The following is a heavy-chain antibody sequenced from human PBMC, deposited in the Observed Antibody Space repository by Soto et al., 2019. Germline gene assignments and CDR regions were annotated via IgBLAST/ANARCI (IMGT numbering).Heavy chain of an antibody. Sequence: ASVKVSCKASGYTFTSYDINWVRQATGQGLEWMGWMNPNSGNTGYAQKFQGRVTMTRNTSIRTTYTEPSSLRAEDTAVYFCARGPTSHFYSSSLVPLDYGGQGTLVTVSS. CDR3: ARGPTSHFYSSSLVPLDY. CDR1: GYTFTSYD. V-gene: IGHV1-8*01. J-gene: IGHJ4*02. D-gene: IGHD6-6*01. CDR2: MNPNSGNT.